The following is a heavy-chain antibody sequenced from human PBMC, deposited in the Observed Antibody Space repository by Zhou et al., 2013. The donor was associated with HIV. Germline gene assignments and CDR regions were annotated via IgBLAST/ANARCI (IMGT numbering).Heavy chain of an antibody. CDR2: IIPILGIA. CDR3: ARDPPRYCSGGSCYSALSY. CDR1: GGTFSSYA. D-gene: IGHD2-15*01. J-gene: IGHJ4*02. V-gene: IGHV1-69*04. Sequence: QVQLVQSGAEVKKPGSSVKVSCKASGGTFSSYAISWVRQAPGQGLEWMGRIIPILGIANYAQKFQGRVTITADKSTSTAYMELSSLRSEDTAVYYCARDPPRYCSGGSCYSALSYWGQGTLVTVSS.